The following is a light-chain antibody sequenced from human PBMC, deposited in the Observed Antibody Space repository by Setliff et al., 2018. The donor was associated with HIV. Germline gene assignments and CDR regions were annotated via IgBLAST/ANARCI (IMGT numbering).Light chain of an antibody. Sequence: QSALTQPRSVSGSPGQSVTISCTGTSSDVGSYNYVSWYQQHPGKAPKLMIYDVSKRPSGVPDRFSGSKSSNTASLTISGPQAEDEADYYCSSYAGSYTWVFGTGTKVTVL. CDR3: SSYAGSYTWV. J-gene: IGLJ1*01. CDR1: SSDVGSYNY. CDR2: DVS. V-gene: IGLV2-11*01.